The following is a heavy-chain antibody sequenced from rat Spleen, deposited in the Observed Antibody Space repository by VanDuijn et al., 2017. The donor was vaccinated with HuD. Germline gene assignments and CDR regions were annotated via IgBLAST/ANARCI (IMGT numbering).Heavy chain of an antibody. CDR2: ISPTGGNT. CDR1: GFTFSNYG. Sequence: EVQLVESGGGLAQPGRSMKLSCAASGFTFSNYGMNWIRQAPRKDLEWVASISPTGGNTYYRDSVKGRFTISRDNAKSTLYLQMNDLRSEDTATYYCTRGTYFRHWGQGVMVTVSS. D-gene: IGHD4-6*01. V-gene: IGHV5-19*01. J-gene: IGHJ2*01. CDR3: TRGTYFRH.